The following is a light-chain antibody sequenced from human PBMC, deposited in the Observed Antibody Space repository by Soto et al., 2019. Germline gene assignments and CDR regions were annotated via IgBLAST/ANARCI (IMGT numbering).Light chain of an antibody. CDR2: KAS. Sequence: MTQSPSTLSGSVGDRVTITCRASQTISSWLAWYQQKPGKAPKLLIYKASTLKSGVPSRFSGSGSGTEFTLTISSLQPDDFATYYCQHYNSYSFGQGTKVDI. CDR3: QHYNSYS. J-gene: IGKJ1*01. V-gene: IGKV1-5*03. CDR1: QTISSW.